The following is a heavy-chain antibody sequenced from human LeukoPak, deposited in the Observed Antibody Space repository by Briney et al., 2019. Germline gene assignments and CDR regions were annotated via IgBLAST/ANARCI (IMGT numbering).Heavy chain of an antibody. D-gene: IGHD2-15*01. J-gene: IGHJ6*03. CDR2: IYYSGST. CDR1: GGSISSYY. V-gene: IGHV4-59*01. CDR3: ARVARGYYYYMDV. Sequence: SETLSLTCTVSGGSISSYYWNWIRQPPGKGLEWIGYIYYSGSTNYNPSLKSRVTISVDTSKNQLSLKLSSVTAADTAVYYCARVARGYYYYMDVWGKGTTVTVSS.